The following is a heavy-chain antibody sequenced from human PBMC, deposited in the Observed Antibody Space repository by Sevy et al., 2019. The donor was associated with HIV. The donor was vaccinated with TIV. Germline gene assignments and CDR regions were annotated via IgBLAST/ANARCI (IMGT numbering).Heavy chain of an antibody. CDR2: ISSSSSYI. V-gene: IGHV3-21*01. D-gene: IGHD3-10*02. CDR3: ARDGAMFDAFDI. J-gene: IGHJ3*02. Sequence: GGSLRLSCAASGFTFSSYSMNWVRQAPGKGLEWVSSISSSSSYIYYADSVKGRFTISRDIAKNSLYLQMNSLRAEDTAVYYCARDGAMFDAFDIWGQGTMVTVSS. CDR1: GFTFSSYS.